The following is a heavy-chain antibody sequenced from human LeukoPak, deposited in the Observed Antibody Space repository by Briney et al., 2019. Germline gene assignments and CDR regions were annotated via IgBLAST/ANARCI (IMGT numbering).Heavy chain of an antibody. CDR3: ASGAWENCSGGSCYDY. CDR2: IYHSGST. V-gene: IGHV4-30-2*01. J-gene: IGHJ4*02. CDR1: GGSISSGGYY. Sequence: PSQTLSLTCTVSGGSISSGGYYWSWIRQPPGKGLEWIGYIYHSGSTYYNPSLKSRVTISVDRSKNQFSLKLSSVTAADTAVYYCASGAWENCSGGSCYDYWGQGTLVTVSS. D-gene: IGHD2-15*01.